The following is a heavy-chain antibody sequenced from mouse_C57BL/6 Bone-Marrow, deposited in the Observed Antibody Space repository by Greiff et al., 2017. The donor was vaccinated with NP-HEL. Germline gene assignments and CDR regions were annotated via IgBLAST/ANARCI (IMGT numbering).Heavy chain of an antibody. Sequence: DVKLVESGGGLVQPGGSLKLSCAASGFTFSDYYMYWVRQTPEKRLEWVAYISNGGGSTYYPDTVKGRFTLSRDNAKNTLYLQMSRLKSEDTAMYYCARGDYYAMDYGGQGTSVTVSS. V-gene: IGHV5-12*01. CDR3: ARGDYYAMDY. CDR1: GFTFSDYY. J-gene: IGHJ4*01. CDR2: ISNGGGST.